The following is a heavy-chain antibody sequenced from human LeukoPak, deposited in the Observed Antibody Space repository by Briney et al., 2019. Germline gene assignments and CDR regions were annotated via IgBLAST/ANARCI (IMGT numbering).Heavy chain of an antibody. Sequence: PGGSLRLSCAASGFTFSGPAMHWVRQAPGQGLEWMGWINPNSGGTNYAQKFQGRVTMTRDTSISTAYMELSGLRSDDTAVYYCARSNDYYLLTWAFDIWGQGTMVTVSS. D-gene: IGHD2/OR15-2a*01. CDR2: INPNSGGT. V-gene: IGHV1-2*02. CDR1: GFTFSGPA. J-gene: IGHJ3*02. CDR3: ARSNDYYLLTWAFDI.